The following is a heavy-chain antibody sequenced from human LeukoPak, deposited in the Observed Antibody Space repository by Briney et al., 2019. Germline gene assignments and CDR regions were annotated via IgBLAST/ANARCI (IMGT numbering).Heavy chain of an antibody. V-gene: IGHV4-59*01. D-gene: IGHD4-17*01. J-gene: IGHJ5*02. CDR1: GGSISSYY. CDR3: ARRVSTTVTTKFDP. Sequence: SETLSLTCTVSGGSISSYYWSWIRQPPGKGLEWIGYIYYSGSTNYNPSLKSRVTISVDTSKNQFSLKLSSVTAADTAVYYCARRVSTTVTTKFDPWGQGTLVTVSS. CDR2: IYYSGST.